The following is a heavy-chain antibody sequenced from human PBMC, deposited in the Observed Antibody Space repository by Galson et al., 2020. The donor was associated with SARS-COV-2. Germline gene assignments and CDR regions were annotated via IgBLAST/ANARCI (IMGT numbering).Heavy chain of an antibody. V-gene: IGHV1-24*01. CDR2: FDPEDGET. CDR3: ATDLSGSERGAFDI. CDR1: GYTLTELS. J-gene: IGHJ4*02. D-gene: IGHD1-26*01. Sequence: ASVKVSCKVSGYTLTELSMHWVRQAPGKGLEWMGGFDPEDGETIYAQKFQGRVTMTEDTSTDTAYMELSSLRSEDTAVYYCATDLSGSERGAFDIWGQGTLVTVSS.